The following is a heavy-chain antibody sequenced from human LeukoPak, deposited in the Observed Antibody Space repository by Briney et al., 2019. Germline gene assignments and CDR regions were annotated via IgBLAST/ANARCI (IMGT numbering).Heavy chain of an antibody. D-gene: IGHD3-16*01. V-gene: IGHV1-46*01. CDR2: INPSGGST. CDR1: GYTFTSYY. CDR3: ARDTQGGYYYMDV. J-gene: IGHJ6*03. Sequence: ASVKVSCKASGYTFTSYYMHWVRQAPGQGLEWMGIINPSGGSTTYAQKFQGRVTMTRDTSTTTVYMELSSLRSEDTAVYYCARDTQGGYYYMDVWGIGTTVTVSS.